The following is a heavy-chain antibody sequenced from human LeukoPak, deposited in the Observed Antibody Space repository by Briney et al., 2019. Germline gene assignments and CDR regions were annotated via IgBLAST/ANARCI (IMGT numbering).Heavy chain of an antibody. D-gene: IGHD3-10*01. J-gene: IGHJ4*02. CDR3: AKCPFSGSYYNDGY. V-gene: IGHV3-30*02. Sequence: GGSLRLSCAASGFSDSSSGIHWVRQAPGKGLDWLAFIQYDGRNKYYADSVKGRFTMSRDNSKNTLYLQMNSLRAEDTAVYYCAKCPFSGSYYNDGYWGQGTLVTVSS. CDR1: GFSDSSSG. CDR2: IQYDGRNK.